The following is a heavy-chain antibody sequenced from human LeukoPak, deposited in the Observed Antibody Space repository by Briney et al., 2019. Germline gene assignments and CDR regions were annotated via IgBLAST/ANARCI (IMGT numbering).Heavy chain of an antibody. V-gene: IGHV3-23*01. CDR3: AKDGVGATSGTLNY. CDR1: GFTFSSYA. J-gene: IGHJ4*02. D-gene: IGHD1-26*01. Sequence: GGSLRLSCAASGFTFSSYAMSWVRQAPGKGLEWVSAISGSGGSTYYADSVKGRFTISRDNSKNTLYLQMNSLRAEDTAVYYCAKDGVGATSGTLNYWGQGTLVTVSS. CDR2: ISGSGGST.